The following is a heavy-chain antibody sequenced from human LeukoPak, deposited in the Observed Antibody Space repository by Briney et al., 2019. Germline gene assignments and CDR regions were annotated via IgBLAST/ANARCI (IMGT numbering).Heavy chain of an antibody. D-gene: IGHD6-13*01. CDR3: ASAAAGTEFDY. CDR1: GDSISSSPYY. CDR2: INHSGST. Sequence: SETLSLTCTVSGDSISSSPYYWSWIRQPPGKGLEWIGEINHSGSTNYNPSLKSRVTISVDTSKNQFSLKLSSVTAADTAVYYCASAAAGTEFDYWGQGTLVTVSS. J-gene: IGHJ4*02. V-gene: IGHV4-39*07.